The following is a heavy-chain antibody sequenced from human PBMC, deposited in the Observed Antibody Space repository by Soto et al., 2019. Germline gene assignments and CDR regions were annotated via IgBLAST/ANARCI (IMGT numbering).Heavy chain of an antibody. Sequence: XETLSLTGTVSGGSVSSYYWSWMRQPPGKGLEWIGYIYYSESTNYNPSLKSRVTISLDTSKNQFSLKLRSVTAADTAVYYCARARDFGAARYYYDLDVWGQGTTVTVSS. CDR1: GGSVSSYY. CDR2: IYYSEST. CDR3: ARARDFGAARYYYDLDV. J-gene: IGHJ6*02. V-gene: IGHV4-59*02. D-gene: IGHD2-21*01.